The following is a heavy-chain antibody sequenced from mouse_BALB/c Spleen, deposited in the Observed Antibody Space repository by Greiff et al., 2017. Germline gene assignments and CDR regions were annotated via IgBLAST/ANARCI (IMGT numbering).Heavy chain of an antibody. J-gene: IGHJ1*01. Sequence: VQLQQSGAELMKPGASVKISCKATGYTFSSYWIEWVKRRPGHGLEWIGEILPGSGSTNYNEKFKGKATFTADTSSNTAYMQLSSLTSEDSAVYYCARRHYGSSWDWYFDVWGAGTTVTVSS. V-gene: IGHV1-9*01. D-gene: IGHD1-1*01. CDR1: GYTFSSYW. CDR2: ILPGSGST. CDR3: ARRHYGSSWDWYFDV.